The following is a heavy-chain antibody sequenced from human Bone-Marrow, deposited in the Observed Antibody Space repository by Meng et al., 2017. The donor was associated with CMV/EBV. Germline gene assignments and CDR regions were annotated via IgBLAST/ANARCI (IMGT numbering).Heavy chain of an antibody. Sequence: ASVKVSCKASGYTFTGYYMHWVRQAPGQGLEWMGWINPNSGGTNYAQKFQGRVTMTRDTSISTAYMELSRLRSDDTAVYYCAREVPVPAALFDPWGQGTLVTVDS. V-gene: IGHV1-2*02. D-gene: IGHD2-2*01. CDR1: GYTFTGYY. J-gene: IGHJ5*02. CDR3: AREVPVPAALFDP. CDR2: INPNSGGT.